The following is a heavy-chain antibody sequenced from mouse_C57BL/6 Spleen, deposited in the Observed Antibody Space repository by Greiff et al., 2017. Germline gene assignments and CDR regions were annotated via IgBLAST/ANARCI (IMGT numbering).Heavy chain of an antibody. CDR1: GYTFTSYG. CDR3: ARKSYYYGSSYGYFEV. Sequence: VQLQQSGAELARPGASVKLSCKASGYTFTSYGISWVKQRTGQGLEWIGEIYPRSGNTYYNEKFKGKATLTADKSSSTAYMELRSLTSEDSAVYFCARKSYYYGSSYGYFEVWGTGTTVTVSS. V-gene: IGHV1-81*01. CDR2: IYPRSGNT. J-gene: IGHJ1*03. D-gene: IGHD1-1*01.